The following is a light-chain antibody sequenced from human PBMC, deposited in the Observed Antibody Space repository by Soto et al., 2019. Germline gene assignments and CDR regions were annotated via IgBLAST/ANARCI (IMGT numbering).Light chain of an antibody. Sequence: EIVLTQSPGTLSLSPGERATLSCRASQSVSSSYLAWYQQKPGQAPRLLIYGASSRATGIPDRFSGSGSGTEFTLTISRLEPEDFAVYYCHQYGRSPVTFGPGTKVDIK. V-gene: IGKV3-20*01. CDR1: QSVSSSY. J-gene: IGKJ3*01. CDR3: HQYGRSPVT. CDR2: GAS.